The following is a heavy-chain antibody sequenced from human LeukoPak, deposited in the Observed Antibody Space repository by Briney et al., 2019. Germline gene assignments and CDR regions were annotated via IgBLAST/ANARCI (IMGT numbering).Heavy chain of an antibody. Sequence: SETLSLTCTVSGGSISSSSYYWGWIRQPPGKGLESIGSIYYSGSTYYNPSLKSRVTISVDTSKNQFSLKLSSVTAADTAVYYCARHEGGAAAGIDYWGQGTLVTVSS. CDR3: ARHEGGAAAGIDY. CDR2: IYYSGST. J-gene: IGHJ4*02. V-gene: IGHV4-39*01. CDR1: GGSISSSSYY. D-gene: IGHD6-13*01.